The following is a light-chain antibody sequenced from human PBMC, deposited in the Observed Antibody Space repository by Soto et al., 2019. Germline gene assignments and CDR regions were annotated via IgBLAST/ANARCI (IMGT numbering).Light chain of an antibody. CDR3: LSYTRNTTLL. V-gene: IGLV2-14*01. CDR2: EVN. Sequence: QSVLTQPASVSGSPGQSITISCTGTSSDIGGYKYVSWYQHHPGRPPKFIIYEVNNRPSGVSNRFSGSKSGNTASLTIAGLQTEDEADYYCLSYTRNTTLLFGGGTKLTVL. J-gene: IGLJ2*01. CDR1: SSDIGGYKY.